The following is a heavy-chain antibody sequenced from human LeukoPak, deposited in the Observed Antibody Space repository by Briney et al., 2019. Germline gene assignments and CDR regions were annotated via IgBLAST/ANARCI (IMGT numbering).Heavy chain of an antibody. Sequence: GGSLRLSCAASGFTFSSYAMIWVRQAPGKGLEWDSAISGSGGSTYYADSVKGRFTISRDNSKNTLYLQMNSLRAEDTAVYYCAKGVTVIAVAGTFGAGGQGTLVTVSS. CDR1: GFTFSSYA. D-gene: IGHD6-19*01. CDR2: ISGSGGST. V-gene: IGHV3-23*01. CDR3: AKGVTVIAVAGTFGA. J-gene: IGHJ4*02.